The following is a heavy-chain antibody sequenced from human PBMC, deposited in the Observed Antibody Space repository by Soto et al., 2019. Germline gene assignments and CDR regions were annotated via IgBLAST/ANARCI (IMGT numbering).Heavy chain of an antibody. V-gene: IGHV1-58*01. D-gene: IGHD3-22*01. CDR1: GLTFRDAA. CDR2: IVVGSGNT. J-gene: IGHJ3*02. Sequence: SVKVSCKASGLTFRDAAVQWVRQRLGHRLEWIGWIVVGSGNTNYAQDFQGRATITRDMTTNTVFMELSSLRSEDSAVFFCAADVLTYDNSGYSVDGFDTWGQGTMVAVSS. CDR3: AADVLTYDNSGYSVDGFDT.